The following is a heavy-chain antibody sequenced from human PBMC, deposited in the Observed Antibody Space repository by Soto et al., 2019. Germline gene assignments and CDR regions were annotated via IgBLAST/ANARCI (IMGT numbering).Heavy chain of an antibody. CDR2: INAGNGNT. D-gene: IGHD2-2*01. Sequence: ASVKVSCKASGYSFTSYVIYWVRQAPGQRLEWMGWINAGNGNTKYSQKFQGRVTITSDTSASTAYMELSSLRSEDTAVYFCARGVENIVVVLDVFGYYGMDVWGQGTTVTVSS. V-gene: IGHV1-3*01. CDR1: GYSFTSYV. CDR3: ARGVENIVVVLDVFGYYGMDV. J-gene: IGHJ6*02.